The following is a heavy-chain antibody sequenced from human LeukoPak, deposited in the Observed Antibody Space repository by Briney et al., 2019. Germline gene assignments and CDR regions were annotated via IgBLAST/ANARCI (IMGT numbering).Heavy chain of an antibody. V-gene: IGHV3-23*01. CDR3: ARETELNYYDSSGSLEY. CDR2: ISGSGGST. Sequence: GGSLRLSCAASGFTFSSYAMSWVHQAPGKGLEWVSAISGSGGSTYYADSVKGRFTISRDNSKNTLYLQMNSLRAEDTAVYYCARETELNYYDSSGSLEYWGQGTLVTVSS. J-gene: IGHJ4*02. D-gene: IGHD3-22*01. CDR1: GFTFSSYA.